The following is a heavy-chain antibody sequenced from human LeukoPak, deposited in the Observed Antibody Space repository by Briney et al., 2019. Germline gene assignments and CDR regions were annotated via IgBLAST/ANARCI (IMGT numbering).Heavy chain of an antibody. CDR2: ISGSASTI. D-gene: IGHD2-2*01. V-gene: IGHV3-48*04. CDR1: GFTFSSYG. Sequence: GGSLRLSCAASGFTFSSYGMHWIRQAPGKGLEWVSYISGSASTIYYADSVKGRFTISRDNAKHSLYLQMNSLRAEDTAVYYCARGGKYCSSTSCPPRVDYWGQGTLVTVSS. CDR3: ARGGKYCSSTSCPPRVDY. J-gene: IGHJ4*02.